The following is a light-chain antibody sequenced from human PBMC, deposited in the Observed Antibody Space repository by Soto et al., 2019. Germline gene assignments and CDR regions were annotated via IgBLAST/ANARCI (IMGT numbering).Light chain of an antibody. CDR3: SSYTSSSTSPYV. CDR2: DVS. Sequence: QSALTQPASVSGSPGQSITISCTGTSSDVGGYNYVSWYQQHPGKAPKLTIYDVSNRPSGVSNRFSGSKSGNTASLTISGLQAEDEADYYCSSYTSSSTSPYVFGTGTKLTVL. CDR1: SSDVGGYNY. J-gene: IGLJ1*01. V-gene: IGLV2-14*01.